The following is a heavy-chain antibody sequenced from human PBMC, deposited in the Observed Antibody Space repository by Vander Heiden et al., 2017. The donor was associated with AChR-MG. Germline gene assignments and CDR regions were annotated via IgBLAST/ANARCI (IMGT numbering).Heavy chain of an antibody. J-gene: IGHJ4*02. V-gene: IGHV3-23*01. CDR3: AKDPLGMITFGGVH. D-gene: IGHD3-16*01. CDR1: GFTFSSYA. Sequence: EVQLLESGGGLVQPGGSLRLYCAASGFTFSSYAMIWVRQAPGKGLEWVSAISGSGGSTYYADSVKGRFTISRDNSKNTLYLQMNSLRAEDTAVYYCAKDPLGMITFGGVHWGQGTLVTVSS. CDR2: ISGSGGST.